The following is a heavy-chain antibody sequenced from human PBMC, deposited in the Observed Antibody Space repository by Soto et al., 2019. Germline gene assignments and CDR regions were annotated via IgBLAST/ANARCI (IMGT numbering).Heavy chain of an antibody. D-gene: IGHD5-12*01. J-gene: IGHJ6*03. CDR3: ARGKSGYDYGYYYYYIDV. Sequence: EVQLVESGGGLVQPGGSLRLSCAASGFTFSSYWMSWVRQAPGKGLEWVANIKQDGSEKYYVDSVKGRFTISRDNAKNSLYLQMNSLRAEDTAVYYCARGKSGYDYGYYYYYIDVWGKGTTVTVSS. CDR2: IKQDGSEK. V-gene: IGHV3-7*01. CDR1: GFTFSSYW.